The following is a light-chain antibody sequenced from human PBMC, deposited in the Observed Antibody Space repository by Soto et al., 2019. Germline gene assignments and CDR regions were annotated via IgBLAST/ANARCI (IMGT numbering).Light chain of an antibody. CDR3: HQYDSSSPT. V-gene: IGKV1-5*01. CDR2: DAS. J-gene: IGKJ2*01. Sequence: DIQMTQSPSTLSASVGDGVTITCRASPNISVWLAWYQQRPGKAPKFLIYDASSLETGVPSRFSGSGSGTDFTLTILSLQPDDFATYYCHQYDSSSPTFGQWTKLEIK. CDR1: PNISVW.